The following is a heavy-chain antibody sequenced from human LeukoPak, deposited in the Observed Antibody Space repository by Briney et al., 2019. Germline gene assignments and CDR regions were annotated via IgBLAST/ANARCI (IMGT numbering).Heavy chain of an antibody. D-gene: IGHD2-15*01. CDR1: GFTFTTYW. CDR2: VSYSGGIT. V-gene: IGHV3-74*01. CDR3: VRGGASTWS. J-gene: IGHJ5*02. Sequence: GGSLRLSCAASGFTFTTYWMHWVRQAPGKGLEWVSTVSYSGGITYYADSVKGRFTISRDDAKNTLYLQMNSLRAEDTAVYYCVRGGASTWSWGQGTLVTVSS.